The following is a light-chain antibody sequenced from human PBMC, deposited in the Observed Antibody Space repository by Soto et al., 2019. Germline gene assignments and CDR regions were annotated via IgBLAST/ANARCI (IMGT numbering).Light chain of an antibody. CDR1: QTVHEY. V-gene: IGKV1-5*01. J-gene: IGKJ1*01. Sequence: DIQMTQSPSTLSASVGDRVTITCRASQTVHEYLAWYQQKPGKAPNLLIYDASTLQSGVPSRFSGSRAGTEFTLTINGLQPADFATYYCQQYSTYPTFGQGTKVEIK. CDR2: DAS. CDR3: QQYSTYPT.